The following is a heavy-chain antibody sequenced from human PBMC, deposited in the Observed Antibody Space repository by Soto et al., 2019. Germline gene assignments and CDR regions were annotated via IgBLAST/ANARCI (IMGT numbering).Heavy chain of an antibody. CDR2: TNAGNGNT. D-gene: IGHD4-4*01. CDR3: ARYSNYIDY. V-gene: IGHV1-3*01. Sequence: VSCKASGYTFTSYAMHWVRQAHGQRLEWMGWTNAGNGNTKYSQKFQGRVTITRDTSASTAYMELSSLRSEDTAVYYCARYSNYIDYWGQGTLVTVSS. CDR1: GYTFTSYA. J-gene: IGHJ4*02.